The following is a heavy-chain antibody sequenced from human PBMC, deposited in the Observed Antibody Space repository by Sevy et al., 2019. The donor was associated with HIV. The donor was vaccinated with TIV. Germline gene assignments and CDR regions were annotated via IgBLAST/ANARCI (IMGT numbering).Heavy chain of an antibody. Sequence: GESLKISCAASGFTFSNYDMHWVRQAPGKGLDWVAVISHDERYKNYAESVKVRFTISSDNFKNTLFLQMDSLRPEDTAVYFCARLVSCGGDCYYLDSWGQGALVTVSS. CDR1: GFTFSNYD. D-gene: IGHD2-21*02. CDR3: ARLVSCGGDCYYLDS. J-gene: IGHJ4*02. CDR2: ISHDERYK. V-gene: IGHV3-30*04.